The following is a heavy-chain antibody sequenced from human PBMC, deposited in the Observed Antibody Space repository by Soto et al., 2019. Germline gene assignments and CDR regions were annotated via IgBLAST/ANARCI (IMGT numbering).Heavy chain of an antibody. J-gene: IGHJ4*02. Sequence: QVQLQESGPGLVKPSETLSLTCSVSNGSISGFYWTWIRQPPGKILEWIGYIHYSGRTDYNPSLTSRATMSVATSKTHFSLILKSITAADTAVYYCVRVGVGIGNHFDSWGRGTLVTVSS. CDR1: NGSISGFY. D-gene: IGHD1-26*01. CDR3: VRVGVGIGNHFDS. V-gene: IGHV4-59*12. CDR2: IHYSGRT.